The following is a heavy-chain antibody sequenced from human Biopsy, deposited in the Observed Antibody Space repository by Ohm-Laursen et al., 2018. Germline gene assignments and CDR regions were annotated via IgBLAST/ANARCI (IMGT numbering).Heavy chain of an antibody. D-gene: IGHD6-19*01. CDR2: ISWGSGTI. J-gene: IGHJ4*02. CDR1: GFRFDDYA. V-gene: IGHV3-9*01. Sequence: SLRLSCAASGFRFDDYAMHWVRHAPGKGLEWVSGISWGSGTIGYADSVKGRFTVSRDNAKNSLFLQMNSLRVEDTALYYCVKSAYSSGFWEASDYWGQGTLVTVSS. CDR3: VKSAYSSGFWEASDY.